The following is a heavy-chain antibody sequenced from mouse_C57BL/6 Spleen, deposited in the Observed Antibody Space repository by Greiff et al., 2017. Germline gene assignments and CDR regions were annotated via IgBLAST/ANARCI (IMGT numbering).Heavy chain of an antibody. CDR3: ARSGGSGAMDY. Sequence: VQLQQPGAELVMPGASVKLSCKASGYTFTSYWMHWVKQRPGQGLEWIGEIDPSDSYTNYNQKFKGKSTFTVDKSSSTAYMQLSSLTSEDSAVYYCARSGGSGAMDYWGQGTSVTVSS. V-gene: IGHV1-69*01. D-gene: IGHD3-1*01. J-gene: IGHJ4*01. CDR1: GYTFTSYW. CDR2: IDPSDSYT.